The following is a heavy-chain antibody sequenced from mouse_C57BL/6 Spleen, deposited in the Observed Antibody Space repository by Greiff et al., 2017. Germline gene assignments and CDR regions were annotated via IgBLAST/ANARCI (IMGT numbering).Heavy chain of an antibody. Sequence: QVQLQQSGPELVKPGASVKISCKASGYGFSSSWMNWVKQRPGKGLEWIGRIYPGDGDTNYNGKFKGKATLTADKSSSTAYMQLSSLTSEDSAVYFCARGDAMDYWGQGTSVTVSS. CDR2: IYPGDGDT. CDR1: GYGFSSSW. V-gene: IGHV1-82*01. CDR3: ARGDAMDY. J-gene: IGHJ4*01.